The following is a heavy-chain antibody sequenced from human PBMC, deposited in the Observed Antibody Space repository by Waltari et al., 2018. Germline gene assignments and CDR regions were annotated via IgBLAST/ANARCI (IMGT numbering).Heavy chain of an antibody. V-gene: IGHV3-7*01. CDR3: AREGGSSSVSPYYFDY. Sequence: EVQLVESGGGLVQPGGSLRLSCAASGFTFSSYWMSWVRQAQGKGLEWVANIKQDGSEKYYVDSVKGRFTISRDNAKNSLYLQMNSLRAEDTAVYYCAREGGSSSVSPYYFDYWGQGTLVTVSS. CDR1: GFTFSSYW. J-gene: IGHJ4*02. CDR2: IKQDGSEK. D-gene: IGHD6-6*01.